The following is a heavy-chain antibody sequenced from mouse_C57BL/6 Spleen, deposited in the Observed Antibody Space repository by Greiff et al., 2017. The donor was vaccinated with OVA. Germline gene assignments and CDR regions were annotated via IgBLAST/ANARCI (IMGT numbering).Heavy chain of an antibody. CDR2: IDPENGDT. V-gene: IGHV14-4*01. CDR1: GFTIKDDY. D-gene: IGHD1-1*01. CDR3: TRAGTAMDY. J-gene: IGHJ4*01. Sequence: VQLQQSGAELVRPGASVKLSCTASGFTIKDDYMHWVKQRPEQGLELIGWIDPENGDTEYASKFQGKATITVDTSSNTAYLLLSRLQYVDSAVSDCTRAGTAMDYWGKGTSVTGAS.